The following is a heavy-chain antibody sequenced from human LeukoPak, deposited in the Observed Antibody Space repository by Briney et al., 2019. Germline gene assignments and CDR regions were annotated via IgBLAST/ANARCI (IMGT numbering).Heavy chain of an antibody. CDR3: ARDKAKGEAAAGF. CDR1: GYTFTGYY. V-gene: IGHV1-2*06. J-gene: IGHJ4*02. Sequence: GASVKVSCKASGYTFTGYYMHRVRQAPGQGLEWMGRINPNSGGTNYAQKFQGRVTMTRDTSISTAYMELSRLRSDDTAVYYCARDKAKGEAAAGFWGQGTLVTVSS. CDR2: INPNSGGT. D-gene: IGHD6-13*01.